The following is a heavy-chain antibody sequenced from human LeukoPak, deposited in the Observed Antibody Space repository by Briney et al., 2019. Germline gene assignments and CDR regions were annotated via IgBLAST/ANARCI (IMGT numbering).Heavy chain of an antibody. CDR1: GYNFAHYH. V-gene: IGHV1-2*02. CDR2: LNPNTGDT. J-gene: IGHJ4*02. D-gene: IGHD2-15*01. Sequence: ASVRVSCKASGYNFAHYHTHWVRQAPGQGLDWMGSLNPNTGDTLLAPKFQGRVTMTRDTSITVGYMELNKLTFDDTGVYYCARDPDSGPDLWGQGTQVIVAS. CDR3: ARDPDSGPDL.